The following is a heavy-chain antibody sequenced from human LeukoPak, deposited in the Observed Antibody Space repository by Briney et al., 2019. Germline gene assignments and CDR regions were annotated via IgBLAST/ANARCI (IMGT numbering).Heavy chain of an antibody. V-gene: IGHV4-61*08. CDR3: ARDLISPPYNWFDP. D-gene: IGHD3-10*01. J-gene: IGHJ5*02. Sequence: SETLSLTCTVSGGSISSGGYYWSWIRQHPGKGLEWIGYIYYSGSTNFNPSLKSRVTMSVDTSNNQFPLKLSSVTAADSGVYYCARDLISPPYNWFDPWGQGTLVTVSS. CDR1: GGSISSGGYY. CDR2: IYYSGST.